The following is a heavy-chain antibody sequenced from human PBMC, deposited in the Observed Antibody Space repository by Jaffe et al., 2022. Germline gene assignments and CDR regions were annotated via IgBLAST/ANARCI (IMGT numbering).Heavy chain of an antibody. V-gene: IGHV4-59*01. D-gene: IGHD2-21*02. CDR2: IYYSGST. CDR3: ARAFLSWGDLYYYMDV. J-gene: IGHJ6*03. Sequence: QVQLQESGPGLVKPSETLSLTCTVSGGSISSYYWSWIRQPPGKGLEWIGYIYYSGSTNYNPSLKSRVTISVDTSKNQFSLKLSSVTAADTAVYYCARAFLSWGDLYYYMDVWGKGTTVTVSS. CDR1: GGSISSYY.